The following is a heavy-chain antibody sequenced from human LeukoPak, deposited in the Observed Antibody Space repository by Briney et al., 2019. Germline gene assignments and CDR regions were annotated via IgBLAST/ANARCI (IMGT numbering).Heavy chain of an antibody. D-gene: IGHD6-13*01. CDR3: ARLETSTPYGSSRGGYFDY. V-gene: IGHV5-51*01. CDR1: GYSFTSYW. CDR2: IYPGDSDT. J-gene: IGHJ4*02. Sequence: GESLKISCKGSGYSFTSYWIGWVRQMPGKGLEWMGIIYPGDSDTRYSPSFQGQVTISADKSISTAYLQWSSLKASDTAMYYCARLETSTPYGSSRGGYFDYWGQGTLVTVSS.